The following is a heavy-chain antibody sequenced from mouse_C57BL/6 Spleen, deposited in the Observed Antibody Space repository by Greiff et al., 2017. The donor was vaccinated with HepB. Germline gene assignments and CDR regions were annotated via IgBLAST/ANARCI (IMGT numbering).Heavy chain of an antibody. CDR2: IYPRDGST. CDR3: ARRSYGYPFDY. Sequence: LVESGASVKLSCKASGYTFTSYDINWVKQRPGQGLEWIGWIYPRDGSTKYNEKFKGKATLTVDTSSSTAYMELHSLTSEDSAVYFCARRSYGYPFDYWGQGTTLTVSS. CDR1: GYTFTSYD. J-gene: IGHJ2*01. V-gene: IGHV1-85*01. D-gene: IGHD2-2*01.